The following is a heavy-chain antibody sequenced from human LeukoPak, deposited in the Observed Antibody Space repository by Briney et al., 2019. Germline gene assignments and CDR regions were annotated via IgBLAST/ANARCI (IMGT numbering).Heavy chain of an antibody. CDR1: GGSISSGSYY. CDR2: IYTSEST. D-gene: IGHD6-13*01. J-gene: IGHJ4*02. V-gene: IGHV4-61*02. Sequence: PSETLSLTCTVSGGSISSGSYYWSWIRQPAGKGLEWIGRIYTSESTNYNPSLKSRVTISVDTSKNQFSLKLSSVTAADTAVYYCARAAAAGLDYWGQGTLVTVSS. CDR3: ARAAAAGLDY.